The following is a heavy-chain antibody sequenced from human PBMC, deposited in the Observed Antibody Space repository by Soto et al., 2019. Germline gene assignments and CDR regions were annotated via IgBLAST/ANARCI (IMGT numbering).Heavy chain of an antibody. V-gene: IGHV1-46*03. CDR3: ARGFEGIVVRPGGFDP. J-gene: IGHJ5*02. Sequence: ASVKVSCKASGYTFTSYYIHWVRQAPGHGLEWMGMINPSGGSTSYTQNFQGRVTMTSDTSTTTVYMELSSLRSEDTAVYYCARGFEGIVVRPGGFDPWGQGTLVTVSS. D-gene: IGHD3-22*01. CDR1: GYTFTSYY. CDR2: INPSGGST.